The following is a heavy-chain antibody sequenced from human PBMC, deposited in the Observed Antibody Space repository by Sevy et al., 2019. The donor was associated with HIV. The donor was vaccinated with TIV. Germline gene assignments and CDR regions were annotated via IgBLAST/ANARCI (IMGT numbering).Heavy chain of an antibody. CDR3: ASGGGYDILTGLNYYYMDV. Sequence: ASVKVSCKASGGTFSSYAISWVRQAPGQGLEWMGGIIPIFGTANYAQKFQGRVTITADKSTSTAYMGLSSLRSEDTAVYYWASGGGYDILTGLNYYYMDVWGKGTTVTVSS. V-gene: IGHV1-69*06. CDR2: IIPIFGTA. D-gene: IGHD3-9*01. J-gene: IGHJ6*03. CDR1: GGTFSSYA.